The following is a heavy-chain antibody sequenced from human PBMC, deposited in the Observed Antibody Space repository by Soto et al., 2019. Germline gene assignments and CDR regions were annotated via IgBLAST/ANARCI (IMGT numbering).Heavy chain of an antibody. V-gene: IGHV4-4*02. CDR1: SGSIFTTNW. Sequence: QVQLQESGPGLVKPSGSLSLTCAASSGSIFTTNWWSWVRQSPGRGLQWIGDIYHSGSPKYNPSLKSRVIISIDKSKARFFLNPPSVTAADTAVYYCARKPGVATAKVGGGYVFDVWGQGTMVTVSS. D-gene: IGHD3-16*01. CDR2: IYHSGSP. CDR3: ARKPGVATAKVGGGYVFDV. J-gene: IGHJ3*01.